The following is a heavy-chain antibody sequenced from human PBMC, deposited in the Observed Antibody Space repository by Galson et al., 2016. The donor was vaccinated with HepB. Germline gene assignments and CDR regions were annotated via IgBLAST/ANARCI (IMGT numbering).Heavy chain of an antibody. J-gene: IGHJ4*02. CDR3: AKARMPVDC. Sequence: SLRLSCAASGFSFSTYSMHWVRQAPGKGLDWVSAISGSGYTTYYADSVKGRFTISRDNSKNTLYMRMSSLSAEDTAVYYCAKARMPVDCWGQGTLVTVSS. D-gene: IGHD1-14*01. CDR2: ISGSGYTT. CDR1: GFSFSTYS. V-gene: IGHV3-23*01.